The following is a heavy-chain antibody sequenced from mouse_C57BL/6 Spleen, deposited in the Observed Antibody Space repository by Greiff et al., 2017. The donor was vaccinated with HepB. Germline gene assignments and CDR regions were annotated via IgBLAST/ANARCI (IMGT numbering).Heavy chain of an antibody. V-gene: IGHV1-80*01. J-gene: IGHJ4*01. CDR2: IYPGDGDT. CDR3: ATYSSGYNAMDY. CDR1: GYAFSSYW. Sequence: QVQLQQSGAELVKPGASVKISCKASGYAFSSYWMNWVKQRPGKGLEWIGQIYPGDGDTNYNGKFKGKATLTAEKSSSTAYMQLSSLTSEDSAVYFCATYSSGYNAMDYWGQGTSVTVSS. D-gene: IGHD3-2*02.